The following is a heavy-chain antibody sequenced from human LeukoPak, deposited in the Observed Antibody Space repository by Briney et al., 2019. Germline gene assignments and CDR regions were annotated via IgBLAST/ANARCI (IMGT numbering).Heavy chain of an antibody. J-gene: IGHJ6*02. CDR2: ISGSGGST. V-gene: IGHV3-23*01. D-gene: IGHD1-26*01. CDR3: AKDPSGSDRPLYGMDV. Sequence: GGSLRLSCAASGFTFSSYAMSWVRQAPGKGLEWVSAISGSGGSTYYADSVKSRFTISRDNSKNTLYLQMNSLRAEATAVYYCAKDPSGSDRPLYGMDVWGQGTTVTVSS. CDR1: GFTFSSYA.